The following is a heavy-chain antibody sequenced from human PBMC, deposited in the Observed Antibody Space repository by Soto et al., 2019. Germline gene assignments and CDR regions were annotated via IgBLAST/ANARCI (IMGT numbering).Heavy chain of an antibody. J-gene: IGHJ4*02. V-gene: IGHV3-23*01. Sequence: GESLRLSCAASGFTFSSYAMSWVRQAPGKGLEWVSGISGSGLSTNYADSVKGRFTIYRDNSKNTLYLQMNSLRDEDTAVYYCAKMTTRRFDYWGQGTLVTVSS. CDR3: AKMTTRRFDY. CDR1: GFTFSSYA. D-gene: IGHD4-17*01. CDR2: ISGSGLST.